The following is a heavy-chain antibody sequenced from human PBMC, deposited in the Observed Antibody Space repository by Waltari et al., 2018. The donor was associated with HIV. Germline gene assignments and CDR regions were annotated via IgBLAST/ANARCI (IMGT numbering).Heavy chain of an antibody. CDR3: TKDPVTAVGNINWFDP. CDR1: GFSFSIYA. J-gene: IGHJ5*02. D-gene: IGHD6-13*01. V-gene: IGHV3-23*01. CDR2: ISGSGDNR. Sequence: EVQLLESGGGLVQPGGSLRLSCRASGFSFSIYAMNWVRQGPGEGLEWVSGISGSGDNRYYADSVKVRFTISRDNSKNNVFLQMKSLRPEDTAFYYCTKDPVTAVGNINWFDPWGQGTLVTVSS.